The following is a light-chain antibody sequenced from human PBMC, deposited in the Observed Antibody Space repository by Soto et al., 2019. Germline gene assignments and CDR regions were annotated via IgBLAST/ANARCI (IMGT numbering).Light chain of an antibody. CDR1: SSDVGSYNL. V-gene: IGLV2-23*02. Sequence: QSALTQPASVSGSPGQPITISCTGTSSDVGSYNLVSWYQQHPGKAPKLMIFEVSKRPSGVSNRFSGSKSGNTASLTISGLQADDEADYYCFSYADNYTYVVFGGGTKVTVL. J-gene: IGLJ2*01. CDR2: EVS. CDR3: FSYADNYTYVV.